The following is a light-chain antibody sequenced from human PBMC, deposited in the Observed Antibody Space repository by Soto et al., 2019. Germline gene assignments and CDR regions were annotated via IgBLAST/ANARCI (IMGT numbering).Light chain of an antibody. Sequence: QSALAQPASVSGSPGQSITISCTGTSDDVGAYNSVSWYQQLPHKAPQVILYKGTQRPSGVSSRFSGSTSGNAASLTISGLPADDEADYFCCSSAPESTYVFGTGTKLTVL. CDR1: SDDVGAYNS. CDR2: KGT. CDR3: CSSAPESTYV. J-gene: IGLJ1*01. V-gene: IGLV2-23*01.